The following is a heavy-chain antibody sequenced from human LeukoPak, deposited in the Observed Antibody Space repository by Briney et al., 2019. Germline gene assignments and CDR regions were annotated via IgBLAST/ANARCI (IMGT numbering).Heavy chain of an antibody. D-gene: IGHD3-3*01. CDR1: GYTLTELS. J-gene: IGHJ3*02. Sequence: ASVKVSCKVSGYTLTELSMHWVRQAPGKGLEWMGGFDPEDGETIYAQKFQGRVTMTEDTSTDTAYMELSSLRSEDTAVYYCARDYTGITIFGVVIERPMTFDIWGQGTMVTVSS. CDR3: ARDYTGITIFGVVIERPMTFDI. V-gene: IGHV1-24*01. CDR2: FDPEDGET.